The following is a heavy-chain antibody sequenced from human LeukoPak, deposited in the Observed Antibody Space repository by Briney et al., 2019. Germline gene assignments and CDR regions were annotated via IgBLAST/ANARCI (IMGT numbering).Heavy chain of an antibody. CDR1: GFTFSSYS. CDR2: ISSSSSTI. D-gene: IGHD3-16*02. Sequence: GGSLRLSCAASGFTFSSYSMNWVRQAPGKGLEWVSYISSSSSTIYYADSVKGRFTISRDNAKNSLYLQMNSLRAEDTAVYYCARDGGITFGGVIVPVDYWGQGTLVTVSS. V-gene: IGHV3-48*04. J-gene: IGHJ4*02. CDR3: ARDGGITFGGVIVPVDY.